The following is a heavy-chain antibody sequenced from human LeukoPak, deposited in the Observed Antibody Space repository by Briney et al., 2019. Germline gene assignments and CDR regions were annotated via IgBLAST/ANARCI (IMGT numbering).Heavy chain of an antibody. D-gene: IGHD5-24*01. Sequence: AAVKVSCKASGYSFTSYYMHWVRQPPGQGLEWMGIINPNSGSISYAQKFQGRVTMTRDTSTSTVYMELSSLRSEDTAVYYCARDGEMTTKLYYFDCWGQGTLGTVSS. CDR1: GYSFTSYY. V-gene: IGHV1-46*01. J-gene: IGHJ4*02. CDR3: ARDGEMTTKLYYFDC. CDR2: INPNSGSI.